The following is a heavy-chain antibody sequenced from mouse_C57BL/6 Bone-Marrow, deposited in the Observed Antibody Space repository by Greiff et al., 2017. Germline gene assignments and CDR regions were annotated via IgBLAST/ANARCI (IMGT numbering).Heavy chain of an antibody. D-gene: IGHD4-1*02. J-gene: IGHJ3*01. CDR1: GYSFTSYY. Sequence: QVQLKESGPELVKPGASVKISCKASGYSFTSYYIHWVKQRPGQGLEWIGWIYPGSGNTKYNEKFKGKATLTADTSSSTAYMQLSSLTSEDSAVYYCARQRGQGPFAYWGQGTLVTVSA. V-gene: IGHV1-66*01. CDR2: IYPGSGNT. CDR3: ARQRGQGPFAY.